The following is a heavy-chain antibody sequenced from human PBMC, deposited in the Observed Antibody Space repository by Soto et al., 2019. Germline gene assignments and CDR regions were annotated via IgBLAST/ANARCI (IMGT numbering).Heavy chain of an antibody. V-gene: IGHV3-49*02. Sequence: PXVSLRLSFTASAFTVADYPMSWVRQAPGRGLEWVAFIGGRPYGGTTEYAASVKGRFTISRDDSKNIAYLQMNRLRTEDTGVYFCTRDMSTNTGTSPDYYGMDVCGQRTTVTVSS. CDR3: TRDMSTNTGTSPDYYGMDV. CDR2: IGGRPYGGTT. J-gene: IGHJ6*02. D-gene: IGHD1-7*01. CDR1: AFTVADYP.